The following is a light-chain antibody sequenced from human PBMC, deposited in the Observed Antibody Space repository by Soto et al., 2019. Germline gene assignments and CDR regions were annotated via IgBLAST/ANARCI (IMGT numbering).Light chain of an antibody. CDR3: SSYAGGNKLV. V-gene: IGLV2-8*01. CDR1: SSDLGASDS. Sequence: QSVLTQPPSASGSPGQSVTISCTGTSSDLGASDSVSWYQQHPGKAPKLMIYEVAKPPSGVPDRFSGSKSGNTASLTVAGLQADDEADYYCSSYAGGNKLVFGTGTKLTVL. CDR2: EVA. J-gene: IGLJ1*01.